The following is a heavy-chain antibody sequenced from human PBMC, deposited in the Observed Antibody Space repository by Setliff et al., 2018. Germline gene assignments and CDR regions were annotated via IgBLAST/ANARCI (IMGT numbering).Heavy chain of an antibody. D-gene: IGHD6-19*01. V-gene: IGHV4-39*01. Sequence: SETLSLTCTVSGASISSGTYCWGWIRQPPGKGLEWIGRIHYLGTTYSNASLASRLTMSVDTSKNQFSLKLSSVIAADTAVYYCATLPYSSGPLHDYWGQGTLVTVSS. CDR3: ATLPYSSGPLHDY. CDR1: GASISSGTYC. CDR2: IHYLGTT. J-gene: IGHJ4*02.